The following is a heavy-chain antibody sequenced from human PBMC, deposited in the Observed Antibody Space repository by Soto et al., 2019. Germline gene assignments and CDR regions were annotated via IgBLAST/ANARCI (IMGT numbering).Heavy chain of an antibody. V-gene: IGHV4-39*01. J-gene: IGHJ4*02. Sequence: QLQLQESGPGLVKPSETLSLTCTVSGGSISSSSYYWGWIRQPPGKGLEWIGRIYYSGSTYYNPSLKSRVTISVDTSKNQFSLKLSSVTAADTAVYYCAVDFWSGYYGVESLDYWGQGTLVTVSS. D-gene: IGHD3-3*01. CDR2: IYYSGST. CDR3: AVDFWSGYYGVESLDY. CDR1: GGSISSSSYY.